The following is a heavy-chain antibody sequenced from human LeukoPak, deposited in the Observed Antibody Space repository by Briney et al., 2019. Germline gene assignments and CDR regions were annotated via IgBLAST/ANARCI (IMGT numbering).Heavy chain of an antibody. Sequence: PSETLSLTCAVSGYSISSGYYWGWIRQPPGKGLEWIGSIYHSGSTYYNPSLKSRVTISVDTSKNQFSLKLSSVTAADTAVYYCAREMVRGVIDTTRNNWFDPWGQGTLVTVSS. V-gene: IGHV4-38-2*02. CDR1: GYSISSGYY. J-gene: IGHJ5*02. CDR2: IYHSGST. D-gene: IGHD3-10*01. CDR3: AREMVRGVIDTTRNNWFDP.